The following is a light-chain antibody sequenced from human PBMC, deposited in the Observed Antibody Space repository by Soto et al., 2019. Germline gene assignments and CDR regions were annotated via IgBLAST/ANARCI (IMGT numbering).Light chain of an antibody. CDR2: WAS. Sequence: DIVMTQSPDSLAVSLGERATINCKSSQSVLYSSNNQNYLAWYQQKPGQPPKLLIYWASTRESGVPDRFSGSGSGTDFTLTISSLQAEEVAVYYCQQYYSTPPTFGQGTKLEIK. CDR1: QSVLYSSNNQNY. J-gene: IGKJ2*01. CDR3: QQYYSTPPT. V-gene: IGKV4-1*01.